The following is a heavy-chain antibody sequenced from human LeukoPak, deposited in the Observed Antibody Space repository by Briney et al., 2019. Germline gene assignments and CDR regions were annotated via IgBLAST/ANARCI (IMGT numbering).Heavy chain of an antibody. CDR2: IYNSGST. CDR1: GGSISIYY. Sequence: TTSETLSLTCIVSGGSISIYYWNWIRQPPGKGLKWIGYIYNSGSTDYNPSLKRRVTISADTSKNQFSLKLTSVTAADTAVYYCARDRELGSWGQGILVTVSS. CDR3: ARDRELGS. D-gene: IGHD3-16*01. J-gene: IGHJ5*02. V-gene: IGHV4-59*01.